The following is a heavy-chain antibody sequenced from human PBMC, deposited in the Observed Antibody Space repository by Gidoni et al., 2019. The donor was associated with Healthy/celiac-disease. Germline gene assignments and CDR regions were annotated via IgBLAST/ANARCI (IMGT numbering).Heavy chain of an antibody. D-gene: IGHD1-1*01. J-gene: IGHJ6*02. Sequence: QVQLQESGPGLVKPSETLSLTCTVSGGTISSYYWSWIRQPPGKGLEWIGYIYYSGSTNYNPSLKSRVTISVDTSKNQFSLKLSSVTAADTAVYYCARVLEPDVHYYYYGMDVWGQGTTVTVSS. CDR2: IYYSGST. CDR1: GGTISSYY. CDR3: ARVLEPDVHYYYYGMDV. V-gene: IGHV4-59*01.